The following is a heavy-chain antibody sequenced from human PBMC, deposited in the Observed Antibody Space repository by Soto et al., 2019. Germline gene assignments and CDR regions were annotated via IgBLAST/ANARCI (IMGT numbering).Heavy chain of an antibody. CDR3: ARGGRGGFDY. CDR1: GFTFTTYY. CDR2: ISGDGSST. Sequence: EVHLVESGGGLVQPGGSPRLSCAASGFTFTTYYMHWVRQAPGKGLVWVSRISGDGSSTDYADSVKGRFTPSRDNARNTLSLQMSSLRVEDTAVYYCARGGRGGFDYWGQGVLVTVSS. D-gene: IGHD3-16*01. J-gene: IGHJ4*02. V-gene: IGHV3-74*01.